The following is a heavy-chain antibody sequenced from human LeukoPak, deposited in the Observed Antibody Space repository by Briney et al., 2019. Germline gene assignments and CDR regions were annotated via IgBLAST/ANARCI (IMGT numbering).Heavy chain of an antibody. V-gene: IGHV3-30*01. Sequence: PGGSLRLSCAASGFTFSSYAMHWVRQAPGKGLEWVAVISYDGSNKYYADSVKGRFTISRDNSKNTLYLQMNSLRAEDTAVYYCAREGVVVPAAIHAEYFQHWGQGTLVTVFS. CDR1: GFTFSSYA. CDR3: AREGVVVPAAIHAEYFQH. CDR2: ISYDGSNK. J-gene: IGHJ1*01. D-gene: IGHD2-2*02.